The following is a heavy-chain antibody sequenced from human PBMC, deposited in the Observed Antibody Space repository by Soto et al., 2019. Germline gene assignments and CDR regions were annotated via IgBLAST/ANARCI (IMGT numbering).Heavy chain of an antibody. V-gene: IGHV4-31*03. CDR3: ARDSVDCSSTSCYGLTWFDP. J-gene: IGHJ5*02. D-gene: IGHD2-2*01. CDR1: GVSISSGVYY. Sequence: SETLSLTCTVSGVSISSGVYYWGWMRQHPGKGLEWIGYIYYSGSTYYNPSLKSRVTISVDTSKNQFSLKLSSVTAADTAVYYCARDSVDCSSTSCYGLTWFDPWGQGTLVTVSS. CDR2: IYYSGST.